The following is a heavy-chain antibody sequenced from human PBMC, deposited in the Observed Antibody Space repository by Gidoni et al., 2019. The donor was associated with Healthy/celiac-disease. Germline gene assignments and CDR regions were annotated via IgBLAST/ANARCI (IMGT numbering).Heavy chain of an antibody. CDR2: ISGSGGST. V-gene: IGHV3-23*01. CDR3: AKDLYRTALYGGDY. D-gene: IGHD3-10*02. J-gene: IGHJ4*02. Sequence: EVQLLESGGGLVQPGGSLRLSCAASGFTFSSYAMSWVRQAPGTGLGWVSAISGSGGSTYYADSVKGRFTISRDNSKNTLYLQMNSLRAEDTAVYYCAKDLYRTALYGGDYWGQGTLVTVSS. CDR1: GFTFSSYA.